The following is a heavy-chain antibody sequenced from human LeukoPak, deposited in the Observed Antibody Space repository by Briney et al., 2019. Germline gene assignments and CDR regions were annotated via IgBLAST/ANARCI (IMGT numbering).Heavy chain of an antibody. J-gene: IGHJ2*01. CDR3: ARRAGETGTPDWYFDL. CDR2: ISGSGGST. D-gene: IGHD1-1*01. CDR1: GFTFSSYA. Sequence: PGGSLRLSCAASGFTFSSYAMSWVRQAPGKGLEWVSAISGSGGSTYYADSVKGRFTISRDNSKNTLYLQMNSLRAEDTAVYYCARRAGETGTPDWYFDLWGRGTLVTVSS. V-gene: IGHV3-23*01.